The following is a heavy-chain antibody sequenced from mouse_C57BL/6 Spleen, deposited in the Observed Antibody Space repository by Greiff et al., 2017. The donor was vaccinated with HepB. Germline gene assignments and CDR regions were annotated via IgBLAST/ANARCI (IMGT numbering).Heavy chain of an antibody. V-gene: IGHV1-15*01. CDR1: GYTFTDYE. CDR2: IDPETGGT. Sequence: LQESGAELVRPGASVTLSCKASGYTFTDYEMHWVKQTPVHGLEWIGAIDPETGGTAYNQKFKGKAILTADKSSSTAYMELRSLTSEDSAVYYCTRRDYSWLFDYWGQGTTLTVSS. D-gene: IGHD2-12*01. J-gene: IGHJ2*01. CDR3: TRRDYSWLFDY.